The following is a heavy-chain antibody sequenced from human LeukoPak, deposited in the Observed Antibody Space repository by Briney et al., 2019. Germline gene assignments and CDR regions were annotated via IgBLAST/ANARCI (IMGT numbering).Heavy chain of an antibody. CDR2: IYYSGST. J-gene: IGHJ6*02. Sequence: SETLSLTCTVSGGSISTYYWSWIRQPPGKGLEWIGYIYYSGSTNYNPSLKSRVTISVDTSKSQFSLKLSSVTAADTAVYYCARDGIEYGSGNFYSIGIDVWGQGTTVTVSS. D-gene: IGHD3-10*01. CDR3: ARDGIEYGSGNFYSIGIDV. V-gene: IGHV4-59*12. CDR1: GGSISTYY.